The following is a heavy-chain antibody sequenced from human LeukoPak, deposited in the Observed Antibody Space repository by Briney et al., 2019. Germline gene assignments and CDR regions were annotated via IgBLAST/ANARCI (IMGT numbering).Heavy chain of an antibody. CDR2: FYNSGST. J-gene: IGHJ1*01. Sequence: SETLSLTCTVSGGSISSYYWSWIRQAPGKGLEWIGCFYNSGSTNYNPSLKSRVTISVDTSKNQFSLRLTSVTAADTAVYYCARDGSSRSFQHWGQGTLVTVSS. CDR1: GGSISSYY. V-gene: IGHV4-59*01. D-gene: IGHD6-13*01. CDR3: ARDGSSRSFQH.